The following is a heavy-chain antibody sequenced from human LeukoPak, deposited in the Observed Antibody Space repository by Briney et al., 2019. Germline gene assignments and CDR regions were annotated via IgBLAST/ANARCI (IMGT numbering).Heavy chain of an antibody. J-gene: IGHJ4*02. CDR3: SKDLTTRSIGYFDY. Sequence: GGSLRLSCAASEFAFSLYAMNRVRQAPGEGPEWVSSISGSGAEIRYADSVKGRFTISRDNSQNTLYLRMNSLRVEDTAIYYCSKDLTTRSIGYFDYWGQGTLVTVSS. CDR2: ISGSGAEI. V-gene: IGHV3-23*01. D-gene: IGHD1-1*01. CDR1: EFAFSLYA.